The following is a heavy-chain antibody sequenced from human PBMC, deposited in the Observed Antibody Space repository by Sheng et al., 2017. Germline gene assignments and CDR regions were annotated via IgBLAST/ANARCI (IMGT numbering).Heavy chain of an antibody. D-gene: IGHD3-10*01. V-gene: IGHV3-23*04. Sequence: EVQLVESGGGLVQPGGSLRLSCAASGFTFSNYPMTWVRQAPGKGLEWVSTIGGSGDSAYYADSVKGRFTISRDNSKNTLYLQMNNLRAEDTALYYCAKTYGQDYYGMGRRGAKGPRSP. CDR1: GFTFSNYP. J-gene: IGHJ6*02. CDR3: AKTYGQDYYGMGRR. CDR2: IGGSGDSA.